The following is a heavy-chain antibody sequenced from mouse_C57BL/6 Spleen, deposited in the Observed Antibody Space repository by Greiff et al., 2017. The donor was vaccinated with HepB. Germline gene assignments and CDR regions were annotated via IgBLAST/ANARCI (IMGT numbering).Heavy chain of an antibody. CDR1: GYTFTSYT. CDR2: INPSSGYT. D-gene: IGHD4-1*01. J-gene: IGHJ2*01. Sequence: VQLQQSGADLARPGASVKMSCKASGYTFTSYTMHWVKQRPGQGLEWIGYINPSSGYTKYNQKFKDKATLTADKSSSTAYMQLSSLTSEDSAVYYCARTELGPLDYWGQGTTLTVSS. CDR3: ARTELGPLDY. V-gene: IGHV1-4*01.